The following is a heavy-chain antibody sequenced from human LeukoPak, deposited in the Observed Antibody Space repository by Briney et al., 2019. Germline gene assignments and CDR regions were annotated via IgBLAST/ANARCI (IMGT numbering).Heavy chain of an antibody. CDR2: IKQDGSEK. D-gene: IGHD3-3*01. J-gene: IGHJ4*02. V-gene: IGHV3-7*05. Sequence: PGGSLRLSCVASGFTFRSYWMSWVRQAPGKGLEWVATIKQDGSEKYYVDSVKGRFTTSRDIAQNSLYLQMNSLRAEDTAAYFCARDAGYDFWTGYYDFWGQGTLVTVSS. CDR3: ARDAGYDFWTGYYDF. CDR1: GFTFRSYW.